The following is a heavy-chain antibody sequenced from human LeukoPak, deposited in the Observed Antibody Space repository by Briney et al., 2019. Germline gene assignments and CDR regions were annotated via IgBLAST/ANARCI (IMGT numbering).Heavy chain of an antibody. CDR2: IWYDGSNK. V-gene: IGHV3-33*01. CDR1: GFTFSNYG. D-gene: IGHD2-2*01. Sequence: GGSLRLSCAASGFTFSNYGIHWVRQAPGKGLEWVAVIWYDGSNKYYADSVKGRFTISRDNSKNTLYLQMNSLRAEDTAVYYCARDAVVVVPAAIRYYYYMDVWGKWTTVTVSS. J-gene: IGHJ6*03. CDR3: ARDAVVVVPAAIRYYYYMDV.